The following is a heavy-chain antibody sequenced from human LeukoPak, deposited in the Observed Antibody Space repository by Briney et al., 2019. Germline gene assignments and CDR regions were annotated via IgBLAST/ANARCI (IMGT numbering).Heavy chain of an antibody. CDR3: ATSRVFDY. CDR1: GFKFGDYF. CDR2: ISTSSANI. Sequence: GGSLRLSCAASGFKFGDYFMSWIRQSPEKGLQWVAFISTSSANIRYADLVKGRFTISRDNAKNSLYLQMHGLRTEDTAVYYCATSRVFDYWGQGDLVTVSS. V-gene: IGHV3-11*04. J-gene: IGHJ4*02.